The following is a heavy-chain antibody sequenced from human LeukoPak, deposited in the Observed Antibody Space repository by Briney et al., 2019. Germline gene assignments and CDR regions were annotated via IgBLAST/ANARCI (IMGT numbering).Heavy chain of an antibody. CDR2: IYYSGST. CDR1: GGSINSYY. D-gene: IGHD3-10*01. J-gene: IGHJ6*02. V-gene: IGHV4-59*01. Sequence: PSETLSLTCTVSGGSINSYYWTWIRQPPGKGLEWIGYIYYSGSTHYNPSLNSRVSISLDTSKNQFSLKLSSVTAADTAVYYCARTSRHFYGSGCNLTPWPADMDVWGQGTTVTVSS. CDR3: ARTSRHFYGSGCNLTPWPADMDV.